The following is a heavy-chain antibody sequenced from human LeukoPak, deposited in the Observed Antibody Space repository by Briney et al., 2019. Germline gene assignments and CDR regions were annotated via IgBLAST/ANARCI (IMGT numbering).Heavy chain of an antibody. CDR3: ARAGSGWPFDY. J-gene: IGHJ4*02. CDR2: IYHSGST. V-gene: IGHV4-30-2*01. Sequence: SETLPLTCTVSGGSISSGGYCWSWIRQPPGKGLEWIGYIYHSGSTYYNPSLKSRVTISVDRSKNQFSLKLSSVTAADTAVYYCARAGSGWPFDYWGQGILVTVSS. D-gene: IGHD6-19*01. CDR1: GGSISSGGYC.